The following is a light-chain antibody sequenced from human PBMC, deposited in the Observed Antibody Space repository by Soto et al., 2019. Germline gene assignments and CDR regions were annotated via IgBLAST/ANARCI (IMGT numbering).Light chain of an antibody. J-gene: IGLJ2*01. Sequence: QSVLTQPASVSGSPGQSITISCTGTSSDVGAYNSVSWFQQHPGKAPQLIIYEVSNRPSGVSDRFSASKSGNTASLTISGLQPEDETDYYCSSYISTSAWVFGGGTKLTVL. CDR2: EVS. CDR3: SSYISTSAWV. V-gene: IGLV2-14*01. CDR1: SSDVGAYNS.